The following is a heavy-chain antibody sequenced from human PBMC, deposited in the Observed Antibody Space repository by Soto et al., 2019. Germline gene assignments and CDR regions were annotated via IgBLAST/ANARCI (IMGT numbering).Heavy chain of an antibody. D-gene: IGHD3-3*01. CDR2: ISGSGGST. CDR1: GFTFSSYA. J-gene: IGHJ4*02. CDR3: AKGPYDFWSGYYTNAVFDY. V-gene: IGHV3-23*01. Sequence: LRLSCAASGFTFSSYAMSWVRQAPGKGLEWVSAISGSGGSTYYADSVKGRFTISRDNSKNTLYLQMNSLRAEDTAVYYCAKGPYDFWSGYYTNAVFDYWGQGTLVTVSS.